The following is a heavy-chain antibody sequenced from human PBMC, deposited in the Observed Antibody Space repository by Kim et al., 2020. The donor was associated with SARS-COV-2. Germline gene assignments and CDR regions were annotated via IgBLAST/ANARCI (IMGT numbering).Heavy chain of an antibody. J-gene: IGHJ4*02. CDR2: IWYDGSNK. CDR3: ARDLPAGVCSGGSCYPFDY. Sequence: GGSLRLSCAASGFTFSSYGMHWVRQAPGKGLEWVAVIWYDGSNKYYADSVKGRFTISRDNSKNTLYLQMNSLRAEDTAVYYCARDLPAGVCSGGSCYPFDYWGQGTLVTVSS. V-gene: IGHV3-33*01. D-gene: IGHD2-15*01. CDR1: GFTFSSYG.